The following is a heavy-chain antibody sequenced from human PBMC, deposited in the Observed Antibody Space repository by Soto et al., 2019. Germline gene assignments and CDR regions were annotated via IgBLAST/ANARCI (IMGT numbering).Heavy chain of an antibody. V-gene: IGHV3-33*01. CDR3: ARQSLGNIRLRGFDY. CDR1: GFTFSDYG. CDR2: IWYDGSEK. J-gene: IGHJ4*02. Sequence: GGSLRLSWGASGFTFSDYGMHWVRQAPGKGLEWVAVIWYDGSEKYYADSVKGRFTISRDNSKNTLYLQMNSLRVEDTALYYCARQSLGNIRLRGFDYWGQGALVTVSS. D-gene: IGHD1-1*01.